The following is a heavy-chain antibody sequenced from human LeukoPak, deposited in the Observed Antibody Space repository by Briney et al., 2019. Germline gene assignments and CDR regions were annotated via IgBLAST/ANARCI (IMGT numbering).Heavy chain of an antibody. CDR2: INPNSGGT. CDR1: GYTFNGYY. CDR3: ARVGRAGYCTNGVCYKSPYNWFDP. J-gene: IGHJ5*02. V-gene: IGHV1-2*02. D-gene: IGHD2-8*01. Sequence: SVKVSCKASGYTFNGYYMHWVRQAPGQGLEWMGWINPNSGGTNYAQKFQGGVTMTRDTSISTAYMELSRLRSDDTAVYYCARVGRAGYCTNGVCYKSPYNWFDPWGQGTLVTVSS.